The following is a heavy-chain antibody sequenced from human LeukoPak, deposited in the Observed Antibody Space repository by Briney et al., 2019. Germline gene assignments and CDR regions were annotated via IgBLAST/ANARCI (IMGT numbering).Heavy chain of an antibody. CDR1: GGSISSYY. D-gene: IGHD5-24*01. V-gene: IGHV4-59*01. Sequence: SETLSLTCTVSGGSISSYYWSWIRQPPGKGLEWIGYTYYSGSTNYNPSLKSRVTISVDTSKNQFSLKLSSVTAADTAVYYCARDFLQDDAFDIWGQGTMVTVSS. J-gene: IGHJ3*02. CDR3: ARDFLQDDAFDI. CDR2: TYYSGST.